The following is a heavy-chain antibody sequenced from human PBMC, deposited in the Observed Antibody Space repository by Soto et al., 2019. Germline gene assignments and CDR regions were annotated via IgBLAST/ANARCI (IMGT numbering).Heavy chain of an antibody. V-gene: IGHV3-30-3*01. CDR2: ISYDGSNK. J-gene: IGHJ4*02. D-gene: IGHD3-10*01. Sequence: GGSLRLSCAASGFTFSSYAMHWVRQAPGKGLEWVAVISYDGSNKYYADSVKGRFTISRDNSKNTLYLQMNSLRAEDTAVYYRAREVTSPQLLWFGEFIDYWGQGTLVTVSS. CDR1: GFTFSSYA. CDR3: AREVTSPQLLWFGEFIDY.